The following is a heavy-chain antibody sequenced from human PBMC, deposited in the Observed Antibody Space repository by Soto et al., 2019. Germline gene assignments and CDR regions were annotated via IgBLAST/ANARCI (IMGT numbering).Heavy chain of an antibody. V-gene: IGHV3-11*01. CDR2: ISSREVTV. CDR3: ARVSASCCHVNGRDYFDS. J-gene: IGHJ4*02. Sequence: QVQLVESGGGLVKPGGSLRLSCAASGFTFSNYYMTWIRQAPGKGLECLSYISSREVTVYYADSVKGRFTISRDNTKNSLYLQMTTLRDADTALYYCARVSASCCHVNGRDYFDSWGQGTLVTVSS. D-gene: IGHD1-1*01. CDR1: GFTFSNYY.